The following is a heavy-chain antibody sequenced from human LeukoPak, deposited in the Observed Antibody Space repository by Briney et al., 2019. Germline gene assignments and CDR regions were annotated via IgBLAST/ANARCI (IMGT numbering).Heavy chain of an antibody. V-gene: IGHV1-2*02. J-gene: IGHJ3*02. CDR2: INPNSGGT. CDR1: GYTFTGYY. CDR3: ARVRDSSGYYYVAFDI. Sequence: ASVKVSCKASGYTFTGYYMHWVRQAPGQGLEWMGWINPNSGGTNYAQKFQGRVTMTRDTSISTAYMELSRLRSDDTAVYYCARVRDSSGYYYVAFDIWGQGTMVTVSS. D-gene: IGHD3-22*01.